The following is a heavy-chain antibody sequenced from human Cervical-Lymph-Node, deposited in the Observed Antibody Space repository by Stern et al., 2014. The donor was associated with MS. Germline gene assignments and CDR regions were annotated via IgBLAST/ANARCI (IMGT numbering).Heavy chain of an antibody. Sequence: VQLLESGPEVKKPGASVMVSCKTSGYTFTNYYIHWVRQAPGQGLEWMGIINPNGSVTASAQKFQGRLTMTRDTSTTTVYMRLITLTSEDTAMYYCTRAVGGVGREWGQGTRVFVSS. V-gene: IGHV1-46*01. CDR1: GYTFTNYY. CDR3: TRAVGGVGRE. J-gene: IGHJ4*02. D-gene: IGHD3-16*01. CDR2: INPNGSVT.